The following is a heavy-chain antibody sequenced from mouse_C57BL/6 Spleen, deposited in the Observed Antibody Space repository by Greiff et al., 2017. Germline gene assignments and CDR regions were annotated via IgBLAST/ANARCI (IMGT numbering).Heavy chain of an antibody. CDR1: GYTFTSYW. Sequence: QVQLQQPGAELVKPGASVKLSCTASGYTFTSYWMHWVKQRPEQGLEWIGMIHPNSGSTKYNEKFKSKATLTVDKSSSTAYMQLSSLTSEDSAVYSCGREGSLVDYWGQGTTLTVSS. J-gene: IGHJ2*01. CDR3: GREGSLVDY. CDR2: IHPNSGST. V-gene: IGHV1-64*01.